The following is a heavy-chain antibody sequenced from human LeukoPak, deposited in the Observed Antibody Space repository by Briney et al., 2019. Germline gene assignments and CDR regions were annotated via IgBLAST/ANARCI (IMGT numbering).Heavy chain of an antibody. CDR2: IKGDGSEE. V-gene: IGHV3-7*04. CDR1: KFTFGSYW. CDR3: ARDPYSSFFGAFDI. D-gene: IGHD6-6*01. Sequence: GGSLRLSCAASKFTFGSYWMTWVRQAPGKGLEWVANIKGDGSEEYYVDSVKGRFTISRDNVKNSLYLQMNSLRAEDTAVYYCARDPYSSFFGAFDIWGQGTMVTVSS. J-gene: IGHJ3*02.